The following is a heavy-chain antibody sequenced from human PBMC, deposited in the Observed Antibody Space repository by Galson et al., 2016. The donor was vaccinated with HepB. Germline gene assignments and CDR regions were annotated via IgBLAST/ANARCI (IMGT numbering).Heavy chain of an antibody. V-gene: IGHV3-23*01. D-gene: IGHD6-13*01. J-gene: IGHJ4*02. CDR1: GFTSDSYA. CDR2: ISAGDAGT. Sequence: SLRLSCAASGFTSDSYAMSWVRQAPGKGLEWVSSISAGDAGTYYADSVKGRFTVSRDNSKNTLSLQVNSLRGEDTAVYYCAQGSLGSSWFPSFDYWGQGTVFTVSS. CDR3: AQGSLGSSWFPSFDY.